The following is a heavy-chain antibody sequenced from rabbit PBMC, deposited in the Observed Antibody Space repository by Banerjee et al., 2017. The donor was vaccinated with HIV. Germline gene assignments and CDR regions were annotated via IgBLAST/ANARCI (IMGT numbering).Heavy chain of an antibody. CDR2: INTGSGST. CDR1: GFSFGTATT. Sequence: QSLEESGGGLVRPGASLTLPSPASGFSFGTATTRGWVRQAPGKGLEWIGCINTGSGSTTYASWAKGRFTISKTSSTTVTLQMTSLTAADTATYFCAREFNGYFTLWGQGTLVTVS. CDR3: AREFNGYFTL. D-gene: IGHD6-1*01. V-gene: IGHV1S40*01. J-gene: IGHJ4*01.